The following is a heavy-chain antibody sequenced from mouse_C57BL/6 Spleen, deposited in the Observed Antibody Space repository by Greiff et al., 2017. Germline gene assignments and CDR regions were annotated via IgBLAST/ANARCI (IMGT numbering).Heavy chain of an antibody. Sequence: EVKLVESGGGLVQSGRSLRLSCATSGFTFSDFYMEWVRQAPGKGLEWIAASRNKANDYTTEYSASVKGRFIVSRDTSQSILYLQMNALRAEDTAIYYCARDYDDYPVGAMDYWGQGTSVTVSS. CDR1: GFTFSDFY. D-gene: IGHD2-4*01. CDR3: ARDYDDYPVGAMDY. CDR2: SRNKANDYTT. J-gene: IGHJ4*01. V-gene: IGHV7-1*01.